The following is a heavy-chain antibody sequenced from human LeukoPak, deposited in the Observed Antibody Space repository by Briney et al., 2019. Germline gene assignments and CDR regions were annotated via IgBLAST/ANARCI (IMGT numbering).Heavy chain of an antibody. Sequence: SVKVSCKASGGTFSSYAISWVRQAPGQGLEWMGGIIPIFGTANYAQKFQGRATITTDESTSTAYMELSSLRSEDTAVYYCARENDILTGYSNWFDPWGQGTLVTVSS. J-gene: IGHJ5*02. CDR3: ARENDILTGYSNWFDP. D-gene: IGHD3-9*01. CDR1: GGTFSSYA. CDR2: IIPIFGTA. V-gene: IGHV1-69*05.